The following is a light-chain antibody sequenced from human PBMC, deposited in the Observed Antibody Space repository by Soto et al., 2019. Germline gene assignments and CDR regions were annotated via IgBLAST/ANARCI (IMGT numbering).Light chain of an antibody. V-gene: IGKV1-17*01. CDR3: LQHYYYPPWT. J-gene: IGKJ1*01. Sequence: DLQMTQSPSSLSASVGDTVTITCRASQGIRNDLGWYQQKPGKAPKSLIYAASSLQSGVPSRFSGSGSGTEFTLTFSGLQPEDFATYYCLQHYYYPPWTFGQGTKVEI. CDR1: QGIRND. CDR2: AAS.